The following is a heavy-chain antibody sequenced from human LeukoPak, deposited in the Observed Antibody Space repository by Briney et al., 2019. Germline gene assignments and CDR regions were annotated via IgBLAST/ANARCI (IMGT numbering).Heavy chain of an antibody. CDR3: ASPRGGYYPGDAFDI. V-gene: IGHV1-69*02. J-gene: IGHJ3*02. CDR1: GYTFTAHY. CDR2: IIPILGIA. D-gene: IGHD3-22*01. Sequence: SLKVSCKASGYTFTAHYMHWVRQAPGQGLEWMGRIIPILGIANYAQKFQGRVTITADKSTSTAYMELSSLRSEDTAVYYCASPRGGYYPGDAFDIWGQGTMVTVSS.